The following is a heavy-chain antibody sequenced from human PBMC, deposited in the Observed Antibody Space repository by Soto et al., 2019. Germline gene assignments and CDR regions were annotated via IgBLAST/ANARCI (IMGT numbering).Heavy chain of an antibody. Sequence: QVQLVQSGGEVKQPGASVKVSCKASGYCFISYGISWVRQAPGQGLEWMGWISGYNGNTKYAQKLQGRVTMTTDTATSTVYMELRRLRSDDTAVYDCARDQWTLDHSRGWYGDWGQGTLVTVSS. CDR2: ISGYNGNT. CDR3: ARDQWTLDHSRGWYGD. J-gene: IGHJ4*02. CDR1: GYCFISYG. D-gene: IGHD6-19*01. V-gene: IGHV1-18*04.